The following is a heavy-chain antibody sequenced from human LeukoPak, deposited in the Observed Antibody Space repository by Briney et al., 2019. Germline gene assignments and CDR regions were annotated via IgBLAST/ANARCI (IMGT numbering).Heavy chain of an antibody. D-gene: IGHD3-22*01. CDR3: ARGQFRLSNFDSSGFDY. CDR2: INSDGSST. CDR1: GFTFSSYW. J-gene: IGHJ4*02. Sequence: GGSLRLSCAASGFTFSSYWMHWVRPAPGKGLVWVSRINSDGSSTSYADSVKGRFTISRDNSKNTLYLQRISLRAEDTAVYYCARGQFRLSNFDSSGFDYWGQGTLLTVSS. V-gene: IGHV3-74*01.